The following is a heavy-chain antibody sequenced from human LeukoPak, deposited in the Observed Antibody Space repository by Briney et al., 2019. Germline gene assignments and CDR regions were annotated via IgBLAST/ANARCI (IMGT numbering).Heavy chain of an antibody. V-gene: IGHV3-23*01. CDR1: GFTFRSYV. CDR2: ITGDGGGT. CDR3: AKETSSGNFVTIDC. J-gene: IGHJ4*02. D-gene: IGHD1-26*01. Sequence: PGGSLRLSCAASGFTFRSYVMSWARQVPGKGLEWVSAITGDGGGTNHADSVKGRFTISRDNSKNTLYLQMNSLRAEDTAVYYCAKETSSGNFVTIDCWGQGTLVTVSS.